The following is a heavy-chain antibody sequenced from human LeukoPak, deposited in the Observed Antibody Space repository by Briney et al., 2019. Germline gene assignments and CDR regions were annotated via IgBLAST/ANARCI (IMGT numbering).Heavy chain of an antibody. CDR3: ARVDSSGWYEYYYYYMDV. D-gene: IGHD6-19*01. CDR2: INHSGSTT. CDR1: GGSFSDYY. J-gene: IGHJ6*03. V-gene: IGHV4-34*01. Sequence: SETLSLTCTVYGGSFSDYYWTWIRQPPGKGLEWIGEINHSGSTTNYNPSLKNRVTISVDMSKNQFSLKLSSVTAADTAVYYCARVDSSGWYEYYYYYMDVWGKGTTVTVSS.